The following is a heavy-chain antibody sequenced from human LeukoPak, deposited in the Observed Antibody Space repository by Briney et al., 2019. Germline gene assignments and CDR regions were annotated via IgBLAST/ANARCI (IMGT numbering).Heavy chain of an antibody. CDR1: GFTFSNAW. Sequence: GGSLRPSCAASGFTFSNAWMSWVRQAPGKGLEWVGRIRRETDGGTTDYAAPVKGRFTISRDDSKNTLYLQMNSLKTEDTGVYYCSTAVAGPYYFDSWGQGTLVTVSS. D-gene: IGHD6-19*01. V-gene: IGHV3-15*01. J-gene: IGHJ4*02. CDR2: IRRETDGGTT. CDR3: STAVAGPYYFDS.